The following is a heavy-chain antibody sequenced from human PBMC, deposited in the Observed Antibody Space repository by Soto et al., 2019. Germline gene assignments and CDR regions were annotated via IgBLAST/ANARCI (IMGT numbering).Heavy chain of an antibody. D-gene: IGHD3-10*01. V-gene: IGHV4-39*07. CDR2: IYYSGST. CDR1: GGSISSSSYY. J-gene: IGHJ4*02. Sequence: SETLSLTCTVSGGSISSSSYYWGWIRQPPGKGLEWIGSIYYSGSTYYNPSLKSRVTISVDTSKNQFSLKLSSVTAADTAVYYCAPGSLRGYYFDYWGQGTLVTVSS. CDR3: APGSLRGYYFDY.